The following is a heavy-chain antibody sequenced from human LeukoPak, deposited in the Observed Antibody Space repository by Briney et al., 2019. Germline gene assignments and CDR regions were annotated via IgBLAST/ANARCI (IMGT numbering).Heavy chain of an antibody. CDR2: INPNSGGT. Sequence: ASVKVSCKASGYTFTGYYMHWVRQAPGQGLEWMGWINPNSGGTNYAQKFQGRVTMTRDTSISTAYMELSRLRAEDTAVYYCARDLGVIVHPSDYWGQGTLVTVSS. CDR1: GYTFTGYY. D-gene: IGHD3-16*02. J-gene: IGHJ4*02. CDR3: ARDLGVIVHPSDY. V-gene: IGHV1-2*02.